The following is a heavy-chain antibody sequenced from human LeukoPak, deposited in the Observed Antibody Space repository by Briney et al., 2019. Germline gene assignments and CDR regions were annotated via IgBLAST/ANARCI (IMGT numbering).Heavy chain of an antibody. V-gene: IGHV3-48*03. CDR2: ISSSGSAI. J-gene: IGHJ4*02. D-gene: IGHD6-13*01. CDR3: ARVDYSSSWTFDY. Sequence: GTSLRLSCAASGFTFSSYEMNWVRQAAGKGLEWVSYISSSGSAIYDADSVKGRFTISRDNAKNLLFLQMNSLRAEDTAVYYCARVDYSSSWTFDYWGQGTLVTVSS. CDR1: GFTFSSYE.